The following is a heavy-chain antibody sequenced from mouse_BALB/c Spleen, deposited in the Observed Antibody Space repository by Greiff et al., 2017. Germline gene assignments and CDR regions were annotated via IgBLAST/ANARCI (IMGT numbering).Heavy chain of an antibody. J-gene: IGHJ3*01. D-gene: IGHD2-4*01. CDR3: ASPYDYDVSFAY. V-gene: IGHV2-2*02. CDR1: GFSLTSYG. Sequence: VKLVESGPGLVQPSQSLSITCTVSGFSLTSYGVHWVRQSPGKGLEWLGVIWSGGSTDYNAAFISRLSISKDNSKSQVFFKMNSLQANDTAIYYCASPYDYDVSFAYWGQGTLVTVSA. CDR2: IWSGGST.